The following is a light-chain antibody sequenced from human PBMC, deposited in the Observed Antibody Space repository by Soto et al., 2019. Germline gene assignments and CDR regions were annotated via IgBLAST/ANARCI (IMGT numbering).Light chain of an antibody. V-gene: IGKV3-20*01. J-gene: IGKJ1*01. CDR2: GSS. CDR3: QQYGSSGT. CDR1: QSVSSSY. Sequence: EIVCTPSPGTRSLSAGEGATLSCRASQSVSSSYLAWYQQKPGQAPRLLIYGSSSRAAGIPDRFRGSGTGTDFTLTIRRLAPDDFGVYYCQQYGSSGTFGQGTAVDIK.